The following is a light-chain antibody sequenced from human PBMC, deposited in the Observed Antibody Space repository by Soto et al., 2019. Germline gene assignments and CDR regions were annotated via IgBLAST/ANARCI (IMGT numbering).Light chain of an antibody. CDR3: QQYKDYPIT. CDR2: KAS. Sequence: DIQMTQSPSTLSGSVGDRVTITCRASQTISSWLAWYQQKPGKAPKLLIYKASTLQTGVPSRFSGSGSGTEFTLTISSLQPDDFASYYCQQYKDYPITFGQGTRLE. J-gene: IGKJ5*01. V-gene: IGKV1-5*03. CDR1: QTISSW.